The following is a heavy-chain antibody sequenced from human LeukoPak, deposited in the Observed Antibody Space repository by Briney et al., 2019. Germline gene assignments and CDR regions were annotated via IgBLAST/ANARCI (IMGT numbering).Heavy chain of an antibody. CDR2: IYTSGST. J-gene: IGHJ4*02. Sequence: SQTLSLTCTVSGGSISSGSYYWSWIRQPAGKGLEWIGRIYTSGSTNYNPSLGSRVTISVDTSKNQFSLKLSSVTAADTAVYYCARADFWSGYSSTYWGQGTLVTVSS. V-gene: IGHV4-61*02. CDR1: GGSISSGSYY. CDR3: ARADFWSGYSSTY. D-gene: IGHD3-3*01.